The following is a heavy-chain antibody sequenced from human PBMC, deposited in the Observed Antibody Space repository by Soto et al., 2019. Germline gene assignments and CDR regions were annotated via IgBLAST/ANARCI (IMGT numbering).Heavy chain of an antibody. V-gene: IGHV4-4*07. J-gene: IGHJ5*02. CDR1: GASIRGFY. CDR3: VRDGTKTLRDWFDP. D-gene: IGHD1-1*01. CDR2: IYATGTT. Sequence: SETLSLTCTGTGASIRGFYWSWSRKSAGKGLEWIGRIYATGTTDYNPSLKSRVMMSVDTSKKQFSLKLRSVTAADTAVYYCVRDGTKTLRDWFDPWGQGISVTVSS.